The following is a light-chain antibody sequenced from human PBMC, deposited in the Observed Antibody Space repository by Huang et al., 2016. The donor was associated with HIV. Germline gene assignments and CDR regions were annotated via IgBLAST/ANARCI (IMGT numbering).Light chain of an antibody. Sequence: DIVMTQSPDSMTVSLGERATINCKSSQSVLHSSNNKNYLAWYQQKPGQSPKVLIYWASTRESRVPDRFSGSGSGTDFTLTISSLQAEDVAVYFCHQYYSSPQTFGQGTKVEIK. CDR1: QSVLHSSNNKNY. CDR3: HQYYSSPQT. CDR2: WAS. J-gene: IGKJ1*01. V-gene: IGKV4-1*01.